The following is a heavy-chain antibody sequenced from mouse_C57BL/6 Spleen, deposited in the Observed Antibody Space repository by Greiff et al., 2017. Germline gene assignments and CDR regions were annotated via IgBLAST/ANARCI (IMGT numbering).Heavy chain of an antibody. D-gene: IGHD1-1*01. J-gene: IGHJ3*01. CDR1: GYTFTSYW. V-gene: IGHV1-53*01. CDR2: INPRNGGT. CDR3: AVVCDYYSSRFAY. Sequence: QVQLQQPGTELVKPGASVKLSCKASGYTFTSYWMPWVKQRPGQGLEWIGNINPRNGGTNYNEKFKSKATLTVDKSSSTAQMQLCILTFYDSAVYYCAVVCDYYSSRFAYWGQGTLVTVSA.